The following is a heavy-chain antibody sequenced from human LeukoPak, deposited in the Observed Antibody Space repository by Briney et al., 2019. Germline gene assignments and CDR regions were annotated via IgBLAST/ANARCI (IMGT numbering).Heavy chain of an antibody. Sequence: PGGSLRLSCAASGFTFSDYYMSWLRQAPGKGLEWGSYISSSGSTIYYADSVKGRFTISRDNAKNSLYLQMNRLRAEDTAVYYCARDLGDYYDSSGYYPLDYWGQGTLVTVSS. V-gene: IGHV3-11*04. J-gene: IGHJ4*02. CDR2: ISSSGSTI. CDR1: GFTFSDYY. D-gene: IGHD3-22*01. CDR3: ARDLGDYYDSSGYYPLDY.